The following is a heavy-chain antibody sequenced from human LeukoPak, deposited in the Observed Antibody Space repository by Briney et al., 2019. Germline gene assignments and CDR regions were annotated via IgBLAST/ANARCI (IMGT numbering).Heavy chain of an antibody. CDR1: GYTFTGYY. CDR3: ARDLSSSAVWFDP. CDR2: INTNTGNP. D-gene: IGHD6-6*01. Sequence: GASVKVSCKASGYTFTGYYMHWVRQAPGQGLEWMGWINTNTGNPTYAQGFTGRFVFSLDTSVSTAYLQISSLKAEDTAVHYCARDLSSSAVWFDPWGQGTLVTVSS. V-gene: IGHV7-4-1*02. J-gene: IGHJ5*02.